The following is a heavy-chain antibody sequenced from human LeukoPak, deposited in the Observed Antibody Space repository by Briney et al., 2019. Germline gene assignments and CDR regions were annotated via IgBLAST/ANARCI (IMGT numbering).Heavy chain of an antibody. J-gene: IGHJ4*02. V-gene: IGHV3-48*03. Sequence: GGSLRLSCAASGFTFCSYEMNWVRQAPGKGLEWVSYISSSGSIVYYEDSVKGRFTISRDNAKNSLYLQMNSLRAEDTAVYYCGRELWSGLGYWGQGTLVTVSS. D-gene: IGHD3-10*02. CDR3: GRELWSGLGY. CDR2: ISSSGSIV. CDR1: GFTFCSYE.